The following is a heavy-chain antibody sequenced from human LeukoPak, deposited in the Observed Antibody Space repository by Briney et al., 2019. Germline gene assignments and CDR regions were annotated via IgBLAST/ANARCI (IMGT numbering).Heavy chain of an antibody. CDR1: GYPFSGSD. J-gene: IGHJ4*02. Sequence: GGSLRLSCAASGYPFSGSDIHGVRQAPGKRLEWVAFVSHEGSSKFYAESVKGRFGISRDNSKSTTYLQMNGLRPDDTAVYYCAKTTGGWPRFFDHWGQGTLVAVSS. CDR2: VSHEGSSK. CDR3: AKTTGGWPRFFDH. D-gene: IGHD6-19*01. V-gene: IGHV3-30*18.